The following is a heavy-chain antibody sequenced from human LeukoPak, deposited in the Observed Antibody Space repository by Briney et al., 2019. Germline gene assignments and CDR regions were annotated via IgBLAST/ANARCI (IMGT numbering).Heavy chain of an antibody. CDR2: ISGSGGST. CDR3: ARVGLRWLQSNYFDY. D-gene: IGHD5-24*01. Sequence: PWGSLRLSCAASGFTFSSYAMSWVRPAPGKGLEWVSAISGSGGSTYYTDSVKGRFTISRDNSKNTLYLQMNSLRAEDTAVYYCARVGLRWLQSNYFDYWGQGTLVPVSS. CDR1: GFTFSSYA. J-gene: IGHJ4*02. V-gene: IGHV3-23*01.